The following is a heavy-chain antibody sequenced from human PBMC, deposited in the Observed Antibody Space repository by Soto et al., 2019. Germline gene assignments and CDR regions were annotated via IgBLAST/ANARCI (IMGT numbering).Heavy chain of an antibody. Sequence: QITLNESGPTQVKPRQTLTLTCTFSGFSLTTSGVGVGWIRQSPGKAPEWLALIYWDDDKRDSPSLKSRPTTPKHTSKNQVPLTMHGLDPADTATYYCANRLLTTVFGVVTTTAIYFDFWGQGPPVAVSS. CDR3: ANRLLTTVFGVVTTTAIYFDF. CDR2: IYWDDDK. V-gene: IGHV2-5*02. CDR1: GFSLTTSGVG. D-gene: IGHD3-3*01. J-gene: IGHJ4*02.